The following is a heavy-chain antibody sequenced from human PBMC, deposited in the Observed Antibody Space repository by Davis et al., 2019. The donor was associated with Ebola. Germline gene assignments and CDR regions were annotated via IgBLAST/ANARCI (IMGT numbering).Heavy chain of an antibody. J-gene: IGHJ4*02. V-gene: IGHV3-11*04. Sequence: GESLKISCAASGFTFSDYYMSWIRQAPGKGLEWVSYISGGGRTIYYADSVKGRFTISRDSAKDSLYLHMDSLRDDDTAVYYCARVYNWGFDFWGQGTLVTVSS. CDR2: ISGGGRTI. D-gene: IGHD1-20*01. CDR3: ARVYNWGFDF. CDR1: GFTFSDYY.